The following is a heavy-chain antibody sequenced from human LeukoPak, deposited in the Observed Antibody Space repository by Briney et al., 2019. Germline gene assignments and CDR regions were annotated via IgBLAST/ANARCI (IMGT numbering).Heavy chain of an antibody. V-gene: IGHV3-23*01. CDR3: AKSRGITMIVVVRKNYYFDY. CDR2: ISGSGGST. D-gene: IGHD3-22*01. Sequence: GGSLRLSCAASGFTFSSYAMSWVRQAPGKGLEWVSAISGSGGSTYYADSVKGRFTISRDNSKNTLYLQMNSLRAEDTAVYYCAKSRGITMIVVVRKNYYFDYWGQGTLVTASS. J-gene: IGHJ4*02. CDR1: GFTFSSYA.